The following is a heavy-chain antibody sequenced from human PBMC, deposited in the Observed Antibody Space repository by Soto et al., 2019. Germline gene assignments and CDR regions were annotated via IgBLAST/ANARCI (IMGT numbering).Heavy chain of an antibody. CDR2: LSYDGSNK. V-gene: IGHV3-30*18. J-gene: IGHJ4*02. Sequence: QVQLVESGGGVVQPGRSLRLSCAASGFTFSSYGMHWVRQAPGKGLEWVAVLSYDGSNKYYADSVKSRFTISRDNSKNTLYLQMNSLRAEDTAVYYCAKGGPMVRGPRGYFDYWGQGTLVTVSS. D-gene: IGHD3-10*01. CDR3: AKGGPMVRGPRGYFDY. CDR1: GFTFSSYG.